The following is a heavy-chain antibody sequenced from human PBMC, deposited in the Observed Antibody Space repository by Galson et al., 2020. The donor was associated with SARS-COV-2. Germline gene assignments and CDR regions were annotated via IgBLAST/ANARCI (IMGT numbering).Heavy chain of an antibody. CDR2: IYSGGTT. Sequence: GESLKISCAASGFTVSTNYMTWVRQTPGKGLEWVSIIYSGGTTYYADSVKGRFTISRDNSKNTLYLQMNSLRAEDTAVYFCARVANRAFDYWGQGTLVTVSS. J-gene: IGHJ4*02. V-gene: IGHV3-53*01. CDR1: GFTVSTNY. CDR3: ARVANRAFDY.